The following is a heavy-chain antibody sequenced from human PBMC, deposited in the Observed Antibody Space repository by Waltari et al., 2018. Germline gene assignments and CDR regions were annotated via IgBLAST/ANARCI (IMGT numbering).Heavy chain of an antibody. D-gene: IGHD6-19*01. J-gene: IGHJ6*03. CDR1: GGSFSGYY. Sequence: QVQLQQWGAGLLKPSETLSLTCAVYGGSFSGYYWSWIRQPPGKGLEWIGEINHRGSTNYNPSLKCRVTISVDTSKNQLSLRLSVVTAADTALYYCARAVAGPYYYYYYMDVCGKGTTVTVSS. V-gene: IGHV4-34*01. CDR3: ARAVAGPYYYYYYMDV. CDR2: INHRGST.